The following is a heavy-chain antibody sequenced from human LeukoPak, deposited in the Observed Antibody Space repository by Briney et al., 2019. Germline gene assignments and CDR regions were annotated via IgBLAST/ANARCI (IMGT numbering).Heavy chain of an antibody. CDR3: ARDRKYSSSWFDP. Sequence: GGSLRLSCAASGFTFSSYSMNWVRQAPGKGLEWVSYISSSSSTIYYADSVKGRFTISRDNAKNSLYLQMNSLRAEDTAVYYCARDRKYSSSWFDPWGQGTLVTVSS. D-gene: IGHD6-6*01. CDR2: ISSSSSTI. V-gene: IGHV3-48*04. CDR1: GFTFSSYS. J-gene: IGHJ5*02.